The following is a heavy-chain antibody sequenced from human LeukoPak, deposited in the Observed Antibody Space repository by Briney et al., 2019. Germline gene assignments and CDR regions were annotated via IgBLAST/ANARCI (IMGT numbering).Heavy chain of an antibody. J-gene: IGHJ5*02. CDR2: IYHSGST. D-gene: IGHD1-26*01. CDR3: AREDGAEHLNWFDP. CDR1: GVSISSSNW. V-gene: IGHV4-4*02. Sequence: SETLSLTCAVSGVSISSSNWWSWVRQPPGKGLEWIGEIYHSGSTNYNPSLKSRVTISVDKSKNQFSLKLSSVTAADTAVYYCAREDGAEHLNWFDPWGQGTLVTVSS.